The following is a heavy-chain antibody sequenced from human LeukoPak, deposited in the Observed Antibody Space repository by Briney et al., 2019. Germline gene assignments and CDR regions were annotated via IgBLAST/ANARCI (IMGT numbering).Heavy chain of an antibody. Sequence: SETLSLTCTVSGGSISSGGYYWSWIRQHPGKGLEWIGCIYYTGSTYYNPSLKSRATISVDTSKNHFSLKLTSVTAADTAVYYCARGTGGAAAADFDPWGQGTLVTVSS. V-gene: IGHV4-31*03. J-gene: IGHJ5*02. CDR2: IYYTGST. CDR1: GGSISSGGYY. D-gene: IGHD6-13*01. CDR3: ARGTGGAAAADFDP.